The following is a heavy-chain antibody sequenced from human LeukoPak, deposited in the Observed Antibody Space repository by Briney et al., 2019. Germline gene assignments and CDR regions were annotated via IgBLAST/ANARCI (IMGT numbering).Heavy chain of an antibody. D-gene: IGHD3-22*01. CDR1: GGSFCRFA. CDR3: ARDATIYDSSSYYYLW. V-gene: IGHV1-69*01. J-gene: IGHJ4*02. CDR2: IIPIFGTA. Sequence: SVKVSCKASGGSFCRFAISWVRQAPGQGLEWMGGIIPIFGTANYAQKFQGRVTITADESTSTAYLELSSLRSEDTAVYYCARDATIYDSSSYYYLWWGQGTLVTVSS.